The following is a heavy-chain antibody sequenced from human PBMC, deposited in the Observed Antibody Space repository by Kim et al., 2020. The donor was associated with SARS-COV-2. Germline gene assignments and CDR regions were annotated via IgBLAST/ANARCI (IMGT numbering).Heavy chain of an antibody. D-gene: IGHD3-9*01. CDR3: ARDPEYDILTGYFTTFWFDP. V-gene: IGHV3-30*04. CDR1: GFTFSSYA. Sequence: GGSLRLSCAASGFTFSSYAMHWVRQAPGKGLEWVAVISYDGSNKYYADSVKGRFTISRDNSKNTLYLQMNSLRAEDTAVYYCARDPEYDILTGYFTTFWFDPWGQGTLVTVSS. CDR2: ISYDGSNK. J-gene: IGHJ5*02.